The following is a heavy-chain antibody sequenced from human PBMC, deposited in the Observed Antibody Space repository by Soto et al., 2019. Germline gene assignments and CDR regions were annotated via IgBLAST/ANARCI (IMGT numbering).Heavy chain of an antibody. CDR3: ARESGGATATLDYYYFYMDV. CDR2: INPNSGVT. CDR1: GDSFNDYY. V-gene: IGHV1-2*04. J-gene: IGHJ6*03. D-gene: IGHD5-12*01. Sequence: QVQLVQSGAEVRKPGASVTVSCRSSGDSFNDYYIHWVRQAPRQGLERMGWINPNSGVTKYAQKFQGWVSMTRDTSIRTVYMQLSRLRSDDTAVYYCARESGGATATLDYYYFYMDVWGTGTTVTVSS.